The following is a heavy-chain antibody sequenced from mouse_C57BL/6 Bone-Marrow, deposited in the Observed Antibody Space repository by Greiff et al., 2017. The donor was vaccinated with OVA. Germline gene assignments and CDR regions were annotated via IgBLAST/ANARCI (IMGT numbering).Heavy chain of an antibody. Sequence: EVKLMESGGGLVKPGGSLKLSCAASGFTFSSYAMSWVRQTPEKRLEWVATISDGGSYTYYPDNVKGRFTISRDNAKNNLYLQMSHLKSEDIAMYYCARDFLRITGDYWGQGTTLTVSS. J-gene: IGHJ2*01. CDR3: ARDFLRITGDY. D-gene: IGHD2-4*01. CDR1: GFTFSSYA. CDR2: ISDGGSYT. V-gene: IGHV5-4*01.